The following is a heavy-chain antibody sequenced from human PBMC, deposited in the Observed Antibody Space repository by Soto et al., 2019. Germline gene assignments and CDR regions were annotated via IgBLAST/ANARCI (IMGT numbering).Heavy chain of an antibody. V-gene: IGHV2-5*02. J-gene: IGHJ5*02. CDR1: GFSLSTSGVG. CDR2: IYWDDDK. CDR3: ARTVWFGELS. D-gene: IGHD3-10*01. Sequence: QITLKESGPTLVKPTQTLTLTCTFSGFSLSTSGVGVGWIRQPPGKALEWLALIYWDDDKRYSPSLKSRLTIAKDPSKNQVVLTMTNMDPVDTATYYGARTVWFGELSWGQGTLVTVSS.